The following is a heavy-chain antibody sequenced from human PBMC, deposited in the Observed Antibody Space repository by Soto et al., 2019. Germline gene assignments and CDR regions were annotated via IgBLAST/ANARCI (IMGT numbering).Heavy chain of an antibody. CDR2: IYYSGST. V-gene: IGHV4-59*01. CDR3: ARGIEGWYQGRYYYGMDV. Sequence: SATMPLTNTVSDGYIISFDCSWILQPPGKGLEWIGYIYYSGSTNYNPSLKSRVTISVDTSKNQFSLKLSSVTAADTAVYYCARGIEGWYQGRYYYGMDVWGQGTTVT. D-gene: IGHD6-19*01. CDR1: DGYIISFD. J-gene: IGHJ6*02.